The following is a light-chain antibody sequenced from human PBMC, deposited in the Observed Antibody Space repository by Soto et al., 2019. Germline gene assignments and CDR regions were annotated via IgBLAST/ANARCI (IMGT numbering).Light chain of an antibody. J-gene: IGKJ4*02. V-gene: IGKV1-27*01. CDR2: AAS. CDR1: QGINNF. CDR3: QKYDSVPLT. Sequence: DIQMTQSPSSLSASVGDRVTITCRASQGINNFVAWYQQKPGEVPKLLIYAASTLQSGGPSRFSGSGFGTDFDITISILEPEDVATYYCQKYDSVPLTFGGETSVEIK.